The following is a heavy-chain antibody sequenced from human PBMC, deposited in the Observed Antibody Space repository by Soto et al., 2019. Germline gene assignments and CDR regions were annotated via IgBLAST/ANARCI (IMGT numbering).Heavy chain of an antibody. D-gene: IGHD1-26*01. CDR1: GFTVYNHA. V-gene: IGHV3-23*01. CDR2: IGGGDT. J-gene: IGHJ5*02. CDR3: AKDRFPGNGIYDAFDR. Sequence: XGSLSLTCTSSGFTVYNHAMNWVRQAAGKGLEWVSTIGGGDTHYADSVRGRFTISRDDSRATLSLQMNSLRAEDTAVYYCAKDRFPGNGIYDAFDRWGQRILVTVSS.